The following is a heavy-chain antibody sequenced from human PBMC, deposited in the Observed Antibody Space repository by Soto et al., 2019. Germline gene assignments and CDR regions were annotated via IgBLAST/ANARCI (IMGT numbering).Heavy chain of an antibody. CDR2: IYRDGTT. J-gene: IGHJ4*02. CDR1: GFSLNNYW. CDR3: MRGNTGYGNFDY. Sequence: EVQLEESGGGLFQPGGSLRLTCAVSGFSLNNYWMHWVRQRPGKGLVWVARIYRDGTTSYADSVKGRFTISRDNAKNTVSLQMNSLKEEDTAVYYCMRGNTGYGNFDYWGQGTLVTVSS. V-gene: IGHV3-74*01. D-gene: IGHD5-12*01.